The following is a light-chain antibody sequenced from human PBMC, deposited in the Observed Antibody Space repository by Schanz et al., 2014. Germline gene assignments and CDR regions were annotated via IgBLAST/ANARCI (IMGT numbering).Light chain of an antibody. Sequence: QSVLTQPPSVSGAPGQRVNISCTGSSSNIGAGYEVHWYQQLPGTAPKLLMYSNSNRPSGVPDRFSGSKSGTSASLAITGLQAEDEADYYCQSYDSSLSGFVVFGGGTKLTVL. V-gene: IGLV1-40*01. CDR2: SNS. CDR1: SSNIGAGYE. CDR3: QSYDSSLSGFVV. J-gene: IGLJ2*01.